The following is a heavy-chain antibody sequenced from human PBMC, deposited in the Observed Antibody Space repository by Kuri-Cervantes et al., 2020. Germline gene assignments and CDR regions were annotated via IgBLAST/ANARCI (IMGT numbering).Heavy chain of an antibody. CDR3: ARKDTGAVKGAFDI. Sequence: SLKISCAASGFTFDDYAMHWVRQAPGKGLEWVSTISWNSGSIGYADSVKGRFTISRDNAKNSLYLQMNSLRGEDTALYYCARKDTGAVKGAFDIWGQGTMVTVSS. CDR1: GFTFDDYA. V-gene: IGHV3-9*01. D-gene: IGHD5-18*01. J-gene: IGHJ3*02. CDR2: ISWNSGSI.